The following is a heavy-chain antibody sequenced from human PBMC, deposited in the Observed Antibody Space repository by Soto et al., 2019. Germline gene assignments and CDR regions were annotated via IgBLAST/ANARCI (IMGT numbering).Heavy chain of an antibody. CDR3: ARRGGDFWSGYSYYYGMDV. J-gene: IGHJ6*02. D-gene: IGHD3-3*01. CDR2: IYPGDSDT. Sequence: PGESLKISCKGSGYSFTSYWIGWVRQMPGKGLEWMGIIYPGDSDTRYSPSFQGQVTISADKSISTAYLQWSSLKASDTAMYYCARRGGDFWSGYSYYYGMDVWGQGTTVTVSS. CDR1: GYSFTSYW. V-gene: IGHV5-51*01.